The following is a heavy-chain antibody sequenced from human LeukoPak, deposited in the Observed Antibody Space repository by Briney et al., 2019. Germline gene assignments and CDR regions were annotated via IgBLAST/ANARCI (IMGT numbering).Heavy chain of an antibody. CDR3: ATKQWLAPPPDS. CDR2: INTDGTVT. J-gene: IGHJ4*02. D-gene: IGHD6-19*01. V-gene: IGHV3-74*01. CDR1: GFTFSKYW. Sequence: AESLTLTCAASGFTFSKYWMRWVRQAPGKGLESVSRINTDGTVTTYTDSVKGRFTVSRDNADNTMFLQMNRGRDEDTAVYYCATKQWLAPPPDSWGQGTPVTVSS.